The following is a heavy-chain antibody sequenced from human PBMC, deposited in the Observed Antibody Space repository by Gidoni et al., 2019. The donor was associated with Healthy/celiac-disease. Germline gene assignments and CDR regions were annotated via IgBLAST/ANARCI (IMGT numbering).Heavy chain of an antibody. J-gene: IGHJ4*02. D-gene: IGHD3-10*01. Sequence: QVQLVQSGAEVKKPGASVKVSCKASGYTFNGDYMHWVRQAPGQGLEWMGWINPNSGGKNYAQKFQGRVTMTRDTSISTAYMELSRLRSDDTAEYYCAREPAARSSGYYFDYWGQGTLVTVSS. CDR2: INPNSGGK. CDR1: GYTFNGDY. CDR3: AREPAARSSGYYFDY. V-gene: IGHV1-2*02.